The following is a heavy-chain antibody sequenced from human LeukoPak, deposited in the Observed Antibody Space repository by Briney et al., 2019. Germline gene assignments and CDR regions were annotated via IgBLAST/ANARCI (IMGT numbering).Heavy chain of an antibody. D-gene: IGHD1-26*01. V-gene: IGHV4-39*02. CDR3: ARLFTRAWEYRYGMDV. J-gene: IGHJ6*02. Sequence: SETLSLTCTVSGGSISTDGSYWAWIRQPPGKGLEGIGSIYIDGITHYNSSLQSRVTLSIDTSKNHFSLRLTSMTAADTAVFYCARLFTRAWEYRYGMDVWGQGTAVTVSS. CDR2: IYIDGIT. CDR1: GGSISTDGSY.